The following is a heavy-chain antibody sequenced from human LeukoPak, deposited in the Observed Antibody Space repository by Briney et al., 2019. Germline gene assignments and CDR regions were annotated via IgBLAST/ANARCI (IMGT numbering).Heavy chain of an antibody. V-gene: IGHV3-23*01. D-gene: IGHD2-21*02. CDR3: AKNYCGGDCYSVYGR. Sequence: GGSLRFSCEASGFPFSIYAMTWVRQAPGKGLEWVSSIIGSGGTTYYADSVKGRFTISRDNSRNTVYLQMNSLRGEDTAVYYCAKNYCGGDCYSVYGRWGQGTLVTVSS. CDR1: GFPFSIYA. CDR2: IIGSGGTT. J-gene: IGHJ4*02.